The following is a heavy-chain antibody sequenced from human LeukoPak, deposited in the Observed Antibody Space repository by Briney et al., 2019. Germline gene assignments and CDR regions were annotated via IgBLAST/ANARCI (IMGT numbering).Heavy chain of an antibody. CDR2: MNGGNGNT. Sequence: ASVKVSCKASGYIFTDYAIHWLRQAPGQRPEWMGWMNGGNGNTKYSQKFQGRITLIRDTSAATAYMELSSLRHDDLAVYYCARGTMFPYYFDYWGQGTLVTVSS. CDR3: ARGTMFPYYFDY. V-gene: IGHV1-3*01. J-gene: IGHJ4*02. D-gene: IGHD3-10*02. CDR1: GYIFTDYA.